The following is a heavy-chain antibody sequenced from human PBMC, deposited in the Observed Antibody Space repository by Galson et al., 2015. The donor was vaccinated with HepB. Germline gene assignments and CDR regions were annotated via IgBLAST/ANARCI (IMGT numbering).Heavy chain of an antibody. D-gene: IGHD3-10*01. CDR3: ARDRESYYGSGSYLDAFDI. Sequence: SLRLSCAASGFTFSSYSMNWVRQAPGKGLEWVSYISSSSSTIYYADSVKGRFTISRDNAKNSLYLQMNSLRDEDTAVYYCARDRESYYGSGSYLDAFDIWGQGTMVTVSS. J-gene: IGHJ3*02. V-gene: IGHV3-48*02. CDR1: GFTFSSYS. CDR2: ISSSSSTI.